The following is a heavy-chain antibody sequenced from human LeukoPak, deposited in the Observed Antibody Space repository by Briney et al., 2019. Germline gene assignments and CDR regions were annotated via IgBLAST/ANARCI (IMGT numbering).Heavy chain of an antibody. CDR1: GFTFGDYA. D-gene: IGHD3-10*01. CDR2: IRSKAYGRTK. CDR3: TRASYGSGSYSIFDY. J-gene: IGHJ4*02. V-gene: IGHV3-49*04. Sequence: GGSLRLSCTASGFTFGDYAMSWVRQAPGKGLGWVGFIRSKAYGRTKEYAASVKGRFTISRDDSKGIADFEMNSLKTEGTGVYYFTRASYGSGSYSIFDYWGQGTLVSVSS.